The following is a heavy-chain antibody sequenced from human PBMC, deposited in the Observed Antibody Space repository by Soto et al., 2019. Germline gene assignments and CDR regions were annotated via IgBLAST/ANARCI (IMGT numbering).Heavy chain of an antibody. Sequence: QVQLQESGPGLVKPSQTLSLTCTVSGGSISSGGYYWSWIRQHPGKGLEWIGYIYYSGGTNYNPSLKSPVTIPVDTSKNLFSPKLSSVTAADTAVYYCERETLWFGELYHYYRGQGTLVTVSS. J-gene: IGHJ4*02. V-gene: IGHV4-31*01. CDR3: ERETLWFGELYHYY. CDR1: GGSISSGGYY. D-gene: IGHD3-10*01. CDR2: IYYSGGT.